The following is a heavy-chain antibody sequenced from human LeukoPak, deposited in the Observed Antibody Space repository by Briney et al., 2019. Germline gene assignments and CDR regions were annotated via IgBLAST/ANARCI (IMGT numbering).Heavy chain of an antibody. CDR1: GYTFTNYD. D-gene: IGHD3-3*01. Sequence: ASVKVSCKASGYTFTNYDINWVRQAPAQGLEWLGWMNPHSGDTGFAHKFQGRVTMTRSTSIGTAYMELRSLTYEDTAIYDCARRDSGSGYAFDQWGQGTLLTVSS. J-gene: IGHJ4*02. V-gene: IGHV1-8*01. CDR2: MNPHSGDT. CDR3: ARRDSGSGYAFDQ.